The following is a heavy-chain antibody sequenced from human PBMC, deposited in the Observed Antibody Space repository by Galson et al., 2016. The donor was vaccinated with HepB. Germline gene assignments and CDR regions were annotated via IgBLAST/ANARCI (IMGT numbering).Heavy chain of an antibody. CDR2: IRGSGADT. Sequence: SLRLSCAASGFTFSSYGMSWVRLAPGKGLEWVSGIRGSGADTYYADSVKGRFTISRDNSKSTLYLQMNSLRAEDTAAYHCAKSSSGATPRPNFDYWGQGTLVTVSS. V-gene: IGHV3-23*01. D-gene: IGHD1-26*01. J-gene: IGHJ4*02. CDR3: AKSSSGATPRPNFDY. CDR1: GFTFSSYG.